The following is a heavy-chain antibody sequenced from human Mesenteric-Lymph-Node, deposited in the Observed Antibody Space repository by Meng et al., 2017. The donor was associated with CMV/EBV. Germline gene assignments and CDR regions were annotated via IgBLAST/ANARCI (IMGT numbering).Heavy chain of an antibody. CDR1: VSISGGGYS. Sequence: VSISGGGYSWSWIRQHPGKGLEWIGYIYYSGSTYYNPSLKSRLDISVDTSKNQFSLTVSSVTAADTAVYYCARVELQSTSSWYFDYWGQGALVTVSS. CDR3: ARVELQSTSSWYFDY. CDR2: IYYSGST. J-gene: IGHJ4*02. D-gene: IGHD6-6*01. V-gene: IGHV4-31*02.